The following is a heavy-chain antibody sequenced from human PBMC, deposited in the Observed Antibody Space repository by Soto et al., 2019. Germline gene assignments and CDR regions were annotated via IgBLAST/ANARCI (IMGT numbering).Heavy chain of an antibody. J-gene: IGHJ5*02. V-gene: IGHV4-31*03. CDR1: GVSISSGGYY. Sequence: PSETLSLTCTFSGVSISSGGYYWSWIRQHPGKGLEWIGYIYYSGSTYYNPSLKSRVTISVDTSKNQFSLKLSSVTAADTAVYYCARDSATTYLGASNWFDPWGQGTLVTVSS. D-gene: IGHD1-26*01. CDR3: ARDSATTYLGASNWFDP. CDR2: IYYSGST.